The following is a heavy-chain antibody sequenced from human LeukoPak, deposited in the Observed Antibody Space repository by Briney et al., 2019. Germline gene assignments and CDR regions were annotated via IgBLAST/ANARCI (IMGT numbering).Heavy chain of an antibody. J-gene: IGHJ4*02. CDR3: ARDGWSYYDSSGYVDY. Sequence: QTGGSLRLSCAASGFTFSSYWMSWVRQAPGKGLEWVANIKQDGSEKYYVDSVKGRFTISRDNAKNSLYLQMNSLRAEDTAVYYCARDGWSYYDSSGYVDYWGQGTLVTVSS. CDR2: IKQDGSEK. D-gene: IGHD3-22*01. V-gene: IGHV3-7*01. CDR1: GFTFSSYW.